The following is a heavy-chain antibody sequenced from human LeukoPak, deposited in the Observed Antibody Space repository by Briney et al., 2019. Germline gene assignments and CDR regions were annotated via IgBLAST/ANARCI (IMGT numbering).Heavy chain of an antibody. D-gene: IGHD5-12*01. V-gene: IGHV4-34*01. CDR3: ARRRGYLDY. J-gene: IGHJ4*02. Sequence: SETLSLTCAVYGGSFSGYYWSWIRQPPGKGLEWIGEINHSGSTNYNPSLKSRVTISVDTSKNQFSLKLSPVTAADTAVYYCARRRGYLDYWGQGTLVTVSS. CDR2: INHSGST. CDR1: GGSFSGYY.